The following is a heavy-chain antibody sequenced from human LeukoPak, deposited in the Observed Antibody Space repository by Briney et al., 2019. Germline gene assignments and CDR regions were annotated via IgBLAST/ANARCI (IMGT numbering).Heavy chain of an antibody. D-gene: IGHD3-3*01. CDR1: GGSIISSNW. V-gene: IGHV4-4*02. CDR2: IYHSGSS. Sequence: SGTLSLTCAVSGGSIISSNWWSWVRQPPGKGLEWIGDIYHSGSSNYNPSLKSRVTISVDKSKNQFSLKLSSVAAADTAVYYCARHMSYYDFWSGYYGNAFDIWGQGTMVTVSS. J-gene: IGHJ3*02. CDR3: ARHMSYYDFWSGYYGNAFDI.